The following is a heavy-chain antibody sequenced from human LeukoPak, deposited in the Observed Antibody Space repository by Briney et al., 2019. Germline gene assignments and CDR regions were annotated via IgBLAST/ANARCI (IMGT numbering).Heavy chain of an antibody. CDR1: GYAFTSYG. V-gene: IGHV1-18*01. CDR3: AREDCSGGSCYSLSLTPVFHVFDI. Sequence: AASVKVSCKASGYAFTSYGICWVRQAPGQGLERLGWISAYNGNTNYAPKLQGRVTMTTDTATSTAYLELRSLRSDDTAVYYCAREDCSGGSCYSLSLTPVFHVFDIWGQGTMVTVSS. CDR2: ISAYNGNT. D-gene: IGHD2-15*01. J-gene: IGHJ3*02.